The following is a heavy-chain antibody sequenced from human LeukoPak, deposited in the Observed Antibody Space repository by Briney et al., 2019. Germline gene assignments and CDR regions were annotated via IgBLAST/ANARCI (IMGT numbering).Heavy chain of an antibody. V-gene: IGHV3-74*01. J-gene: IGHJ3*01. CDR2: VSTDGTTT. Sequence: PGGSLRLSCAASGFSLRNYWMHWVRQVPGRGLVWVSHVSTDGTTTNYADSVKGRLTISRDNARNTLSLQVSSLEVEDTGVYFCARTRGRTVFDLWGQGTMVTVSS. CDR1: GFSLRNYW. CDR3: ARTRGRTVFDL. D-gene: IGHD3-10*01.